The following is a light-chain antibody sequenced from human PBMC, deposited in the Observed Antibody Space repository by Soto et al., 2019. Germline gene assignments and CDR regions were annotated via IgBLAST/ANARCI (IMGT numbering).Light chain of an antibody. CDR1: QRISSW. CDR2: KAS. V-gene: IGKV1-5*03. CDR3: QQYNNYWT. Sequence: DIQMTQSPSTLSASVGDRVTITCRASQRISSWLAWYQQKPGKAPKLLIYKASSLQSVLPSIFSGSGSGTEITLTISSLQPEDFATYYCQQYNNYWTFGQGTKVDIK. J-gene: IGKJ1*01.